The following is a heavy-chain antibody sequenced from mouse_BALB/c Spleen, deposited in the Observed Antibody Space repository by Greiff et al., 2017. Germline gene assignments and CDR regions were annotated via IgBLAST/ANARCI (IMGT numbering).Heavy chain of an antibody. CDR1: GFTFTDYY. CDR3: ARDNYYGSSYPFDY. J-gene: IGHJ2*01. D-gene: IGHD1-1*01. CDR2: IRNKANGYTT. Sequence: EVKVVESGGGLVQPGGSLRLSCATSGFTFTDYYMSWVRQPPGKALEWLGFIRNKANGYTTEYSASVKGRFTISRDNSQSILYLQMHTLRAEDSATYYCARDNYYGSSYPFDYWGQGTTLTVSA. V-gene: IGHV7-3*02.